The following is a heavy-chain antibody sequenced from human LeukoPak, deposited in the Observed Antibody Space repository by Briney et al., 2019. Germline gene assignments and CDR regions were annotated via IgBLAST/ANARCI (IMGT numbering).Heavy chain of an antibody. V-gene: IGHV3-30-3*01. J-gene: IGHJ4*02. CDR3: ASCPTRWRQWGRFDY. Sequence: PGRSLRPSCSASGLTFSSYAMHWVRQAPGKGLEWVAVISYDGSNKYYADSVKGRFTIARDNSKNALYVQMNSVRALDTAVYYCASCPTRWRQWGRFDYWGQGTMVTVSS. D-gene: IGHD5-24*01. CDR1: GLTFSSYA. CDR2: ISYDGSNK.